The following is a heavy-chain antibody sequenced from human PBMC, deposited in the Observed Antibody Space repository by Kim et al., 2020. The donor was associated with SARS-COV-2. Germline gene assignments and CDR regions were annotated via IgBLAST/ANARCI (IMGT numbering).Heavy chain of an antibody. V-gene: IGHV3-23*01. J-gene: IGHJ4*02. CDR1: GFTFSSYA. D-gene: IGHD3-10*01. CDR2: ISGSGGST. Sequence: GGSLRLSCAASGFTFSSYAMSWVRQAPGKGLEWVSAISGSGGSTYYADSVKGRFTISRDNSKNTLYLQMNSLRAEDTAVYYCAKLLWFGEFPEPLFDYWGQGTLVTVSS. CDR3: AKLLWFGEFPEPLFDY.